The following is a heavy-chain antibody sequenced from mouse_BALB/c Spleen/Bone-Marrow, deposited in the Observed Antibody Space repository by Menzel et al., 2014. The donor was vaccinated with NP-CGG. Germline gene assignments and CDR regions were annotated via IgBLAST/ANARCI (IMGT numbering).Heavy chain of an antibody. Sequence: EVKLMESGGGLVQPGGSMKLSCVASGFTFSNYWMHWVRQSPEKGLEWVAEIRLKSNNYATHYAESVKGRFTISRDDSKSSVYLQMNNLRAEDTGIYYCTTGFAYWGQGTLVTVSA. V-gene: IGHV6-6*02. CDR1: GFTFSNYW. J-gene: IGHJ3*01. CDR3: TTGFAY. CDR2: IRLKSNNYAT.